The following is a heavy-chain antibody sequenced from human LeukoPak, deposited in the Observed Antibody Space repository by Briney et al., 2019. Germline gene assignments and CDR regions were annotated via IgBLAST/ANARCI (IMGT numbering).Heavy chain of an antibody. CDR1: GFTFSSYW. CDR3: ALEGRTVYYYMDV. D-gene: IGHD3-3*01. J-gene: IGHJ6*03. Sequence: GLLRLSCAASGFTFSSYWMLWVRQAPGKGLVWVSRINSDGSSTSYADSVKGRFTISRDNAKNTLYLQMNSLRAEDTAVYYGALEGRTVYYYMDVWGKGTTVTVSS. CDR2: INSDGSST. V-gene: IGHV3-74*01.